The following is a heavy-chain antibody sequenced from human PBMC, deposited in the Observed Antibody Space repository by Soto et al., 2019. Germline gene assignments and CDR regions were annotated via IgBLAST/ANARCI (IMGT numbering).Heavy chain of an antibody. Sequence: NSGPTLVNPTQTLTLTCTFSGFSLSTGVGVGWIRQPPGKALEWLALMYWDSDKRYRPSLESRLSITKDPSKNQVVLTMTNMDPVDTATYYCARQYYYDSSGYRRPFDHWGQGTLVTVSS. D-gene: IGHD3-22*01. J-gene: IGHJ4*02. V-gene: IGHV2-5*02. CDR1: GFSLSTGVG. CDR3: ARQYYYDSSGYRRPFDH. CDR2: MYWDSDK.